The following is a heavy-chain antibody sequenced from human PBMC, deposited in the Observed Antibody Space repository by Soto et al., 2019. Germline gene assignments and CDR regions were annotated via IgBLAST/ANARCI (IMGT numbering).Heavy chain of an antibody. CDR3: AGSVDP. Sequence: QVQLQESGPGLVKPSQTLSLTCTVSGGSISSGGYYWSWIRQHPGKGLEWIGYIYYSGSTYYNPSLKMRVTMTVVTTKNQFSLKLSSMSAAGTAVYYRAGSVDPWCQGTLVTVPS. J-gene: IGHJ5*02. CDR1: GGSISSGGYY. V-gene: IGHV4-31*03. D-gene: IGHD1-26*01. CDR2: IYYSGST.